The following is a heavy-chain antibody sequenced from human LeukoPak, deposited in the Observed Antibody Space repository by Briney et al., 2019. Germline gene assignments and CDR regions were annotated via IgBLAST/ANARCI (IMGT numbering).Heavy chain of an antibody. J-gene: IGHJ4*02. CDR1: GGSFSGYY. V-gene: IGHV4-34*01. D-gene: IGHD4-17*01. CDR2: INHSGST. CDR3: ARAYGMYFDY. Sequence: SETLSLTCAVYGGSFSGYYWSWIRQPRGKGLEWIGEINHSGSTNYNPSLKSRVTISVDTSKNQFSLKLSSVTAADTAVYYCARAYGMYFDYWGQGTLVTVSS.